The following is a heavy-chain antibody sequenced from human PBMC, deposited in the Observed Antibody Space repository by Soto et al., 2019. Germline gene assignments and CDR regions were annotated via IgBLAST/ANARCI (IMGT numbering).Heavy chain of an antibody. J-gene: IGHJ6*02. V-gene: IGHV3-23*01. D-gene: IGHD2-21*02. CDR1: GFTFSKYA. Sequence: PGGSLRLSCAASGFTFSKYAMTWVRQGPGKGLEWVSGISGSGGRSYYADSVKGRFTISRDNSKNTLYLQMNSLRAEDTAVYYCARDLHCGGGDCQNYYYYYGMDVWGQGTTVTVSS. CDR2: ISGSGGRS. CDR3: ARDLHCGGGDCQNYYYYYGMDV.